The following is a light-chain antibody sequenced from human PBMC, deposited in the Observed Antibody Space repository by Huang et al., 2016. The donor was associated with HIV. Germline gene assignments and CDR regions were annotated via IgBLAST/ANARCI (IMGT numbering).Light chain of an antibody. V-gene: IGKV3-15*01. CDR2: GAS. CDR3: QQYNNWPPVT. Sequence: EALMTQSPATLSVSPGDRVTLSCRASESVGRTVAWYQQKSGQAPRLRIYGASTRATGVPPRFSGRGSGTEFTLSISSLQSEDFAVYYCQQYNNWPPVTFGQGTRLEIK. CDR1: ESVGRT. J-gene: IGKJ5*01.